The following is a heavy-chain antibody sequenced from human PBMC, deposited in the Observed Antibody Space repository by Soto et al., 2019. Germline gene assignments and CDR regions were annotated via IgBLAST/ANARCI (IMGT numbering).Heavy chain of an antibody. J-gene: IGHJ4*02. CDR2: IDQDGSET. CDR1: GFRISSYW. Sequence: PGLSLRLSCAAAGFRISSYWMSWVHQAPGKGLEWVANIDQDGSETYYVDSVKGRFTISRDNAENSLYVQLNSLRAEDTAVYYCARALRGYCTNGVCYTSFDYWGQGALVTVSS. D-gene: IGHD2-8*01. CDR3: ARALRGYCTNGVCYTSFDY. V-gene: IGHV3-7*01.